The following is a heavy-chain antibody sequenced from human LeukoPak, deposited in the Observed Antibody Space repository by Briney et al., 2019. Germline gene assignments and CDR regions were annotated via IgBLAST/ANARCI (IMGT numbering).Heavy chain of an antibody. CDR1: GFTVSSNY. V-gene: IGHV3-53*01. CDR2: IYSGGST. D-gene: IGHD4-17*01. J-gene: IGHJ4*02. Sequence: PGGSLRLSCAASGFTVSSNYMSWVRQAPGKGLEWVSVIYSGGSTYYADSVKGRFTISRDNAKNSLYLQMNSLRAEDTAVYYCARGDYGDYRDSNFDYWGQGTLVTVSS. CDR3: ARGDYGDYRDSNFDY.